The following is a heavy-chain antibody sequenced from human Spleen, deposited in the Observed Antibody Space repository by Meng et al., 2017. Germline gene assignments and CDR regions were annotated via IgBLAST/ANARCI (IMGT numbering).Heavy chain of an antibody. Sequence: GSLRLSCAVYGGSFSGYYWTWIRQPPGQGLEWIGETDRSGSTKYNTSLKGRVTISVDTSKNQFSLTLSSVTAADTAVYYCARQEMGATFYYYAMDGWGQGTTVTVSS. J-gene: IGHJ6*02. CDR3: ARQEMGATFYYYAMDG. D-gene: IGHD1-26*01. CDR1: GGSFSGYY. CDR2: TDRSGST. V-gene: IGHV4-34*01.